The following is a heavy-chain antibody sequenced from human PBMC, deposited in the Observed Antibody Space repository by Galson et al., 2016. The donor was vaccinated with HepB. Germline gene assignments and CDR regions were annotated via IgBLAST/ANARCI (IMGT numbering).Heavy chain of an antibody. Sequence: ETLSLTCTVSGGSISSSTYYWAWIRQPPGEGLEWIGTIYYSGSTYYHPYLKSRVTISVDTSKNQFSLQLNSVTAVATAVYYCARQYESYYDFWSGYPDYWGQGTLVTVSS. CDR3: ARQYESYYDFWSGYPDY. D-gene: IGHD3-3*01. CDR2: IYYSGST. CDR1: GGSISSSTYY. J-gene: IGHJ4*02. V-gene: IGHV4-39*01.